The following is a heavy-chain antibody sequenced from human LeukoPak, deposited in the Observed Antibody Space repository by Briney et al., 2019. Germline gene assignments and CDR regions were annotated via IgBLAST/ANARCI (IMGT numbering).Heavy chain of an antibody. V-gene: IGHV3-23*01. J-gene: IGHJ4*02. CDR1: GFTFSSYA. CDR3: AKDTHYDFWSGYPDY. D-gene: IGHD3-3*01. Sequence: GSLRLSCAASGFTFSSYAMSWVRPAPGKGLEWVSAISGSGGSTYYADSVKGRFAISRDNSKNTLYLQMNSLRAEDTAVYYCAKDTHYDFWSGYPDYWGQGTLVTVSS. CDR2: ISGSGGST.